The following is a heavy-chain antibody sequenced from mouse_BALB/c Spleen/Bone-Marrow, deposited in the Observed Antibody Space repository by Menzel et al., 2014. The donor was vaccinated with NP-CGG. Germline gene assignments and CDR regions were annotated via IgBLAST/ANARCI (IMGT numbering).Heavy chain of an antibody. Sequence: VQLQQSGAELVRSGASVKLSCTASGFNIKDYYMHWVKQRPEQGLEWIGWIDPENGDTEYAPRFQGKATMTADTSSNTAYLQLSSLTSEDTAVYYCNRYDWYFDVWGAGTPVTVSS. CDR2: IDPENGDT. V-gene: IGHV14-4*02. J-gene: IGHJ1*01. CDR3: NRYDWYFDV. D-gene: IGHD2-14*01. CDR1: GFNIKDYY.